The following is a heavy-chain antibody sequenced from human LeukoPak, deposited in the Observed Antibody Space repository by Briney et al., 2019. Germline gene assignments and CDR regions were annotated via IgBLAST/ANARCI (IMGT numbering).Heavy chain of an antibody. D-gene: IGHD6-19*01. CDR3: AKESSSSGWYRFDY. V-gene: IGHV3-23*01. CDR2: ISGSGGST. CDR1: GFTFSSYA. Sequence: GGSLRLSCAASGFTFSSYAMSWVRQAPGKGLEWVSTISGSGGSTYYADSVKGRFTISRDNSKNTVYLQMSSLRAEDTALYYCAKESSSSGWYRFDYWGQGTLVTASS. J-gene: IGHJ4*02.